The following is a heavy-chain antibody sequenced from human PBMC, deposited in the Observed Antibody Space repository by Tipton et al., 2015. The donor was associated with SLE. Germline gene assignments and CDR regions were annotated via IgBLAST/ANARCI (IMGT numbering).Heavy chain of an antibody. CDR3: ARSGGRSGYDKLDF. J-gene: IGHJ4*02. V-gene: IGHV1-46*01. Sequence: QVQLVQSGAELKKPGASVRVSCQASGYTFTNYYIHWVRQAPGQGLEWMAMINPSGGSTTFARKFEGRVTMTRDTSTSTIYMELSSLTSEDMAVYYCARSGGRSGYDKLDFWGQGSLVTVSS. CDR2: INPSGGST. CDR1: GYTFTNYY. D-gene: IGHD5-12*01.